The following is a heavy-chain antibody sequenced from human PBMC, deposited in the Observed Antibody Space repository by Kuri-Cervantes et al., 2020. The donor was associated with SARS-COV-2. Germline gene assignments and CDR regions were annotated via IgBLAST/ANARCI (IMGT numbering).Heavy chain of an antibody. CDR1: GFTFDDYA. D-gene: IGHD3-3*01. CDR3: ARENLEWFDAFDI. CDR2: ISWNSNNI. V-gene: IGHV3-9*01. Sequence: SLKISCAASGFTFDDYAMHWVRQAPGKGLEWVSGISWNSNNIDYVDSVKGRFTISRDNAKNSLFLQMNSLRAEDTAVYYCARENLEWFDAFDIWGQGTMVTVSS. J-gene: IGHJ3*02.